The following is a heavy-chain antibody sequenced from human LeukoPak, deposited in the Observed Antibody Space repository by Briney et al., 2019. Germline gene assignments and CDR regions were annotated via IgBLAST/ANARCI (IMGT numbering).Heavy chain of an antibody. J-gene: IGHJ4*02. CDR2: ISYDGSNK. V-gene: IGHV3-30-3*01. Sequence: GRSLRLSCAASGFTFSSYAMHWVRQAPGKGPEWVAVISYDGSNKYYADSVKGRFTISRDNSKNTLYLQMNSLRAEDTAVYYCARELYGGNDYWGQGTLVTVSS. CDR1: GFTFSSYA. D-gene: IGHD4-23*01. CDR3: ARELYGGNDY.